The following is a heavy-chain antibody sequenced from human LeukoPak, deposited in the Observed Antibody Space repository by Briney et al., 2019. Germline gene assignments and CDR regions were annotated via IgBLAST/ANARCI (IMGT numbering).Heavy chain of an antibody. J-gene: IGHJ4*02. Sequence: ASVKVSCKASGGTFSSYAISWVRQAPGQGLEWMGGIIPIFGTANYAQKFQGRVTITADKSTSTAYMELSSLRSEDTAVYYCARSGGRDGYNGPLDYWGQGTLVTVSS. CDR2: IIPIFGTA. D-gene: IGHD5-24*01. V-gene: IGHV1-69*06. CDR3: ARSGGRDGYNGPLDY. CDR1: GGTFSSYA.